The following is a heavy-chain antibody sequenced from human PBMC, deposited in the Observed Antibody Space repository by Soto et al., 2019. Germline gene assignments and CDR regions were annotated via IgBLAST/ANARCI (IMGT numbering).Heavy chain of an antibody. Sequence: EVQLLESGGGLVQPGGSLRLSCAASGFTFSSYAMSWVRQAPGKGLEWVSAISGSDGSTYYADSVKGRFTISRDNSKNTLYLQMNSLRAEDTAVYYCAKGYISSSWYNHNWFDPWGQGTLVTVSS. V-gene: IGHV3-23*01. J-gene: IGHJ5*02. CDR3: AKGYISSSWYNHNWFDP. D-gene: IGHD6-13*01. CDR1: GFTFSSYA. CDR2: ISGSDGST.